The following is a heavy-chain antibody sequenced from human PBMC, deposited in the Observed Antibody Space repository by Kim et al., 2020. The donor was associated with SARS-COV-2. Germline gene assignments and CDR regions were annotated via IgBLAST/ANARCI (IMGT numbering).Heavy chain of an antibody. Sequence: SETLSLTCTVSGGSISSYYWSWIRQPPGKGLEWIGYIYYSGSTNYNPSLKSRVTISVDTSKNQFSLKLSSVTAADTAVYYCARHQSSGDLPYFDYWGQGTLVTVSS. CDR3: ARHQSSGDLPYFDY. CDR2: IYYSGST. CDR1: GGSISSYY. V-gene: IGHV4-59*08. D-gene: IGHD7-27*01. J-gene: IGHJ4*02.